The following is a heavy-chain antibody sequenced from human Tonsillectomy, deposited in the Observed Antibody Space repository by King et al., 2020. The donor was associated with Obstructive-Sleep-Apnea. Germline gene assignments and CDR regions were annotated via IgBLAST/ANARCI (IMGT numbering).Heavy chain of an antibody. CDR1: GFTFSSYG. V-gene: IGHV3-30*02. CDR2: IRYDGSNK. CDR3: AKDTGDSSSSHYFDY. Sequence: QLVQSGGGVVQPGGSLRLSCAASGFTFSSYGMHWVRQAPGKGLEWVAFIRYDGSNKYYADSVKGRFTISRDNSKNTLYLQMNSLRAEDTAVYYCAKDTGDSSSSHYFDYWGQGTLVTVSS. J-gene: IGHJ4*02. D-gene: IGHD6-13*01.